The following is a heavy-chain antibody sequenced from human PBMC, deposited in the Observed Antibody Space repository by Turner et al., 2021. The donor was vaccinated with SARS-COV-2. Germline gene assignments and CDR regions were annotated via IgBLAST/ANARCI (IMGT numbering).Heavy chain of an antibody. J-gene: IGHJ6*02. CDR2: IIRNFRTA. V-gene: IGHV1-69*01. CDR1: AGTFNSYA. D-gene: IGHD5-18*01. Sequence: VQLVQSGAEVRTPGSSVKVSCKPSAGTFNSYAISRLRQAPGQGLEWMGGIIRNFRTANYAQKFQSRVTITADESTGTANMELSTLRSADTAVYYRARGGDTAMVLCLDDYCGLDDWGQGTTVTVSS. CDR3: ARGGDTAMVLCLDDYCGLDD.